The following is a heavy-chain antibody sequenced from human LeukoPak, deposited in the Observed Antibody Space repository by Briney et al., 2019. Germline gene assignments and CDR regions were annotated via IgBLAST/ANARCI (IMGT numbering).Heavy chain of an antibody. J-gene: IGHJ6*02. Sequence: SETLSLTCTVSGGSISSSSYYWGWIRQPPGKGLEWIGSIYYSGSTYYNPSLKSRVTISVDTSKNQFSLKLSSVTAADTAVYYCARDLYVSRYYYGMDVWGQGTTVTVSS. CDR3: ARDLYVSRYYYGMDV. CDR2: IYYSGST. D-gene: IGHD3-16*01. CDR1: GGSISSSSYY. V-gene: IGHV4-39*07.